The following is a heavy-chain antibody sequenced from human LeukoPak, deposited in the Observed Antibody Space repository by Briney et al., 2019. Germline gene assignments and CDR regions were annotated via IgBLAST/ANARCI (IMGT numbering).Heavy chain of an antibody. CDR3: ANSPSTLYFQH. Sequence: PSETLSLTCTVSGGSINNYYWSWIRQPPGKGLEWIGYIHYSGSTEYNPPLKSRVTISVDTSKNQFSLKLTSVTAADTAVYYCANSPSTLYFQHWGQGTLVTVSS. V-gene: IGHV4-59*01. J-gene: IGHJ1*01. CDR2: IHYSGST. CDR1: GGSINNYY. D-gene: IGHD2-21*01.